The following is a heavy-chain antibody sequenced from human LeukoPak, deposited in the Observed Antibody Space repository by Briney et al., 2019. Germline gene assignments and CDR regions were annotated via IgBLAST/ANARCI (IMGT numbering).Heavy chain of an antibody. CDR2: IIPIFGTA. CDR3: ARSRYDFWSDYYRYYYMDV. V-gene: IGHV1-69*05. J-gene: IGHJ6*03. Sequence: ASVKVSCKASGGTFSSYAISWVRQAPGQGLEWMGGIIPIFGTANYAQKFQGRVTITTDESTSTAYMELSSLRSEDTAVYYCARSRYDFWSDYYRYYYMDVWGKGTTVTVSS. D-gene: IGHD3-3*01. CDR1: GGTFSSYA.